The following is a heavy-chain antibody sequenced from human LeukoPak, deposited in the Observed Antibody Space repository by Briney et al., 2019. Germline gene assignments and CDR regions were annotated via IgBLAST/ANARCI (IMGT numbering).Heavy chain of an antibody. V-gene: IGHV4-39*01. CDR2: IYHSGST. CDR3: ARLRSNYYQSTGYFDN. CDR1: GGSISSSSYY. J-gene: IGHJ4*02. Sequence: PSETLSLTCVVSGGSISSSSYYWAWIRQPPGKGLEWLGSIYHSGSTYYSPSLKSRLTMSVDTSKNQFSLKLCSLTAADTAVYYCARLRSNYYQSTGYFDNWGQGTLVTVSS. D-gene: IGHD3-22*01.